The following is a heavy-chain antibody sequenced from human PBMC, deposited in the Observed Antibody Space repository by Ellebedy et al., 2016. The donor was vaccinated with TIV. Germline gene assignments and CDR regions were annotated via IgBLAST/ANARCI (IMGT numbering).Heavy chain of an antibody. CDR1: GGPITNFY. Sequence: MPSETLSLTCTLPGGPITNFYWTWIGQPQGKGLEWIGYIYYSGSTNYNPSLKSRVTISVDTSKNQFSLRLSSVTAADTAVYHCARALGSGMFYYWGQGTLVTVSS. D-gene: IGHD3-10*02. V-gene: IGHV4-59*01. CDR3: ARALGSGMFYY. J-gene: IGHJ4*02. CDR2: IYYSGST.